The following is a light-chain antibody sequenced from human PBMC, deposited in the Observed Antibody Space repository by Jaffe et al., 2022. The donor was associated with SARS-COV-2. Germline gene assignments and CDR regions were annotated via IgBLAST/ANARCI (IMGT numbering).Light chain of an antibody. CDR3: SSYTGSSTQV. Sequence: QSALTQPASVSGSPGQSITFSCTGTSNDIGDYDYVSWYQQHPGKAPKLMIYDVSNRPSGVSNRFSGSKSGNTASLTISGLQAEDEADYYCSSYTGSSTQVFGTGTRVTVL. J-gene: IGLJ1*01. V-gene: IGLV2-14*01. CDR1: SNDIGDYDY. CDR2: DVS.